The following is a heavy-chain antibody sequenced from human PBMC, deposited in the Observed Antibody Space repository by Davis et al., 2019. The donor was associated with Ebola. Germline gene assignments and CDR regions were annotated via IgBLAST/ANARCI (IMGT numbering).Heavy chain of an antibody. J-gene: IGHJ4*02. D-gene: IGHD3-22*01. CDR3: TTTYYYDSSGTLVGDY. V-gene: IGHV3-73*01. CDR2: IRSKANSYAT. Sequence: PGGSLTLSCAASGFTFSGSAMHWVRQAYGTGLEWVGRIRSKANSYATAYAASVKGRFTISRDDSKNTAYLQMNSLKTEDTAVYYCTTTYYYDSSGTLVGDYWGQGTLVSVSS. CDR1: GFTFSGSA.